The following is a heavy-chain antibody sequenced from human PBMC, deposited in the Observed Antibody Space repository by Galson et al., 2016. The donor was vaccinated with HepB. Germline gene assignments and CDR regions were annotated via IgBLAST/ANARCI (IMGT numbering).Heavy chain of an antibody. J-gene: IGHJ6*04. V-gene: IGHV3-30*04. D-gene: IGHD1-1*01. CDR2: ISFDGSDE. Sequence: SLRLSCAASGFSFRSYAMHWVRQVPGKGLEWVAVISFDGSDEYFADSVKGRFTISRDNSKNTLYLQMNSLRAEDTAVYYCARFIASPWNDYYYYGMDVWGKGTTVTVSS. CDR1: GFSFRSYA. CDR3: ARFIASPWNDYYYYGMDV.